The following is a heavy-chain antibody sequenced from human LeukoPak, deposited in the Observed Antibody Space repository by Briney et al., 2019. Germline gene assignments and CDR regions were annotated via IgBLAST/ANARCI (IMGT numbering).Heavy chain of an antibody. CDR2: ISSTGST. CDR1: DGSISSYQ. J-gene: IGHJ2*01. CDR3: ARNWNFDL. V-gene: IGHV4-4*07. Sequence: SETLSLTCTVSDGSISSYQWSWIRQPAGKGLEWIGRISSTGSTNYNSTLKSRVTMSGDTSKNQLSLKVNSVTAADTAVYYCARNWNFDLWGRGTQVTVSS.